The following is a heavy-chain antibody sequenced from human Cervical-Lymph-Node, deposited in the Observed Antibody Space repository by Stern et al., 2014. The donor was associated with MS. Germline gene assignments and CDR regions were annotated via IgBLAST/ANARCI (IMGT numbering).Heavy chain of an antibody. J-gene: IGHJ4*02. CDR3: AKGEWELPYFDY. Sequence: QLQLQESGPGLVKPSETLSLTCTVSGGSISSYYWSWIRQPPGKGLEWIGYIYSSGNANYNPSVKSRVTISVDTSKNQFSLKLSSVTAADTAVYYCAKGEWELPYFDYWGQGTLVTVSS. CDR1: GGSISSYY. D-gene: IGHD1-26*01. V-gene: IGHV4-59*01. CDR2: IYSSGNA.